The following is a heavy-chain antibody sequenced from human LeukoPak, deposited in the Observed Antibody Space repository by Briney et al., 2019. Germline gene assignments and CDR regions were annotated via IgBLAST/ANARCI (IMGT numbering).Heavy chain of an antibody. CDR1: GGSISSYY. Sequence: SETLSLTCTVSGGSISSYYWSWIGQPPGKGLEGIGYVYYSGSTNYNPSLESRVPISVDTSKNHFSLKLSSVTAADTAVYYCARLQEYGDLDYWGQGTLVTVSS. CDR2: VYYSGST. J-gene: IGHJ4*02. V-gene: IGHV4-59*08. D-gene: IGHD4-17*01. CDR3: ARLQEYGDLDY.